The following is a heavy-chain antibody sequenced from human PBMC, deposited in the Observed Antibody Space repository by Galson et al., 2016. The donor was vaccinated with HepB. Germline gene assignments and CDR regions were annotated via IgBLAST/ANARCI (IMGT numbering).Heavy chain of an antibody. Sequence: SLRLSCAASGFTFSIQAMSWVRQAPGKGLEWVSLIGGTSGRTYYADSVKGRFTISRDNSKNTLYLQMNSLRAEDTAVYYCAKRGVWDVHYFDYWVQGTLVTVSS. CDR1: GFTFSIQA. CDR2: IGGTSGRT. CDR3: AKRGVWDVHYFDY. J-gene: IGHJ4*02. V-gene: IGHV3-23*01. D-gene: IGHD3-16*01.